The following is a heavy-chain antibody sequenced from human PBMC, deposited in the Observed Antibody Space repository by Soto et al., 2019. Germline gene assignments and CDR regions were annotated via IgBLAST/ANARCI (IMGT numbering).Heavy chain of an antibody. CDR3: ARADSSGSCDRLFYSNYYDGMDV. CDR2: IIPIFGTA. CDR1: GGTFSSYA. V-gene: IGHV1-69*01. J-gene: IGHJ6*02. D-gene: IGHD3-10*01. Sequence: QVQLVQSGAEVKKPGSSVKVSCKASGGTFSSYAISWVRQAPGQGLEWMGGIIPIFGTANYAQKFQGRVTITADESTSTASMELSRLRSEETAVYYCARADSSGSCDRLFYSNYYDGMDVWGQGTTVTVSS.